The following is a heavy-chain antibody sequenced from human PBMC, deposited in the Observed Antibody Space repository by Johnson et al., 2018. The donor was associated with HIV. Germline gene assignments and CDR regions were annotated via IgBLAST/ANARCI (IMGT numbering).Heavy chain of an antibody. CDR2: ISYGGGKK. CDR1: EFTVTNYA. J-gene: IGHJ3*02. CDR3: TTGLTIFRVVILDAFDI. Sequence: SRGGAVQPGRSLRLYCAVSEFTVTNYAMHWVRLAPGKGLQWVAVISYGGGKKYYGDSVEGRFTISKDISKNTLYLQMNSLKTEDTAVYYCTTGLTIFRVVILDAFDIWGQGTMVTVSS. D-gene: IGHD3-3*01. V-gene: IGHV3-30*04.